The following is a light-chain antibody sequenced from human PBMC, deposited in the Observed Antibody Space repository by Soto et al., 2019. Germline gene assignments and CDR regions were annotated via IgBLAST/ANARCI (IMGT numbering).Light chain of an antibody. V-gene: IGKV3-15*01. CDR3: QQYNNWQPEYT. CDR1: QSVSGN. Sequence: IVMTQSPATLSVSPGERATLSCRASQSVSGNLDWYQQKPGQAPRLLIYAASTRATGIPARFSGSGSGTEFTLTINSLQSEDFAVYYCQQYNNWQPEYTFGQGTKLEIK. J-gene: IGKJ2*01. CDR2: AAS.